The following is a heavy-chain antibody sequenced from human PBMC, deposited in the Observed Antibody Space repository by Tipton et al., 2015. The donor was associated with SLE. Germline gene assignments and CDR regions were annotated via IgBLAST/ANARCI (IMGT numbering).Heavy chain of an antibody. D-gene: IGHD2-2*01. CDR2: IYSGGST. Sequence: SLRLSCAASGFTVSSNYMSWVRQAPGKGLEWVSVIYSGGSTYYADSVKGRFTISRDNSKNTLYLQINSLRAKDTAVYYCARDSTSEGSFDYWGQGTLVTVSS. V-gene: IGHV3-53*01. CDR3: ARDSTSEGSFDY. CDR1: GFTVSSNY. J-gene: IGHJ4*02.